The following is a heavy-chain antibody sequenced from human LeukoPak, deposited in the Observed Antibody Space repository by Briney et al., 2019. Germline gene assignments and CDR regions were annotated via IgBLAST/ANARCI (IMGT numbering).Heavy chain of an antibody. Sequence: GGSLRLSCAASGFTFSSYAMRWVRQAPGKGLEYVSAISNNGGSTYYANSVKGRFTISRDNSKNTLYLQMGSLRAEDMAVYYCARVEGYGSGSYTDWGQGTLVTVSS. CDR3: ARVEGYGSGSYTD. D-gene: IGHD3-10*01. V-gene: IGHV3-64*01. CDR1: GFTFSSYA. CDR2: ISNNGGST. J-gene: IGHJ4*02.